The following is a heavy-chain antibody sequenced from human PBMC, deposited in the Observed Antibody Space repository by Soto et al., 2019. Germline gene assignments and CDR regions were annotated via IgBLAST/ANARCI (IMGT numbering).Heavy chain of an antibody. CDR1: GGTLSSYP. J-gene: IGHJ6*02. V-gene: IGHV1-69*01. CDR2: IIPFFGTS. CDR3: ARVGHITNYGMAV. Sequence: QVQLVQSGAEVKKPGSSVKVSCEASGGTLSSYPVNWVRQAPGQGLEWMGGIIPFFGTSNYAQKFKGRVTITADDSTSTAYMELRSLRSEDTAVYYCARVGHITNYGMAVWGQGTTVTVSS. D-gene: IGHD1-26*01.